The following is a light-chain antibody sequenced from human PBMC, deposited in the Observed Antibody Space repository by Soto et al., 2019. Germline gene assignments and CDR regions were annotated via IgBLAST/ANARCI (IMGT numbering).Light chain of an antibody. CDR1: QSINTY. J-gene: IGKJ4*01. V-gene: IGKV3-11*01. CDR2: DAS. CDR3: QQFSSYPLT. Sequence: EVDLIQSPASLSLSPGEGVTVSCRASQSINTYLAWHQHKPGQGPRLLIYDASSRAPGIPARFSGGGSGTDFTLTISRLEPEDFAVYYCQQFSSYPLTFGGGTMVDIK.